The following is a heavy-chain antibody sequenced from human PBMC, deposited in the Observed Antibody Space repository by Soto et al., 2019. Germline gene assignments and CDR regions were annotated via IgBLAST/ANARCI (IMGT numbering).Heavy chain of an antibody. V-gene: IGHV1-2*04. CDR2: INPNSGGT. CDR3: GRDDRGVRRAGGGMEV. Sequence: ASVKVSCKASGYTFTGYYMHWVRQAPGQGLEWMGWINPNSGGTNYAQKFQGWVTMTRDTSISTAYMELSRLRSDDTAVYYCGRDDRGVRRAGGGMEVWGQGTKVTVSS. J-gene: IGHJ6*02. CDR1: GYTFTGYY. D-gene: IGHD1-1*01.